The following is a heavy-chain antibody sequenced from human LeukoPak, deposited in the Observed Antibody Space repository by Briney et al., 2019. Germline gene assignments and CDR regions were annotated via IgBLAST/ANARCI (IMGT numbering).Heavy chain of an antibody. Sequence: PSETLSLTCTVSGYSISSGYSWGWIRQPPGKGLEWIGTIYHSGSTNYNPSLKSRVTISVDTSKNQFSLKLSSVTAADTAVYYCARHSRIRRWLQDPYFDYWGQGSLVTVSS. CDR1: GYSISSGYS. J-gene: IGHJ4*02. V-gene: IGHV4-38-2*02. CDR2: IYHSGST. CDR3: ARHSRIRRWLQDPYFDY. D-gene: IGHD5-24*01.